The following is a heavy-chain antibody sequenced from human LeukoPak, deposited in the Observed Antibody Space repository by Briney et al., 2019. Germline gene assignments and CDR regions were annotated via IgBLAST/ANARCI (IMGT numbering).Heavy chain of an antibody. D-gene: IGHD3-22*01. CDR2: INPNSGGT. CDR1: GYTFTGYY. Sequence: ASVKVSCKASGYTFTGYYMHWVRQAPGQGLEWMGWINPNSGGTNYAQKFQGRVTMTRDTSISTAYMELSRLRSDDTAVYYCARDRMGDSSGYYYMWYWGQGTLVTVSS. V-gene: IGHV1-2*02. CDR3: ARDRMGDSSGYYYMWY. J-gene: IGHJ4*02.